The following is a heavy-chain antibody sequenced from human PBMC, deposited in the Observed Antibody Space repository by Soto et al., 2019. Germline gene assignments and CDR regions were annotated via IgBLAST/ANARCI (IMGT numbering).Heavy chain of an antibody. D-gene: IGHD3-22*01. CDR2: IKPDGSEK. V-gene: IGHV3-7*04. Sequence: EVQLVESGGGLVQPGGSLRLSCAASGFSFTTYWMSWVRQAPGKGLQWVANIKPDGSEKWYVDSVKGRFTISRDNAKSLLSLQMSSLRAEDTAVYYCARGDYYDTNGPFSDAFDIWGQGTMVTVSS. CDR3: ARGDYYDTNGPFSDAFDI. J-gene: IGHJ3*02. CDR1: GFSFTTYW.